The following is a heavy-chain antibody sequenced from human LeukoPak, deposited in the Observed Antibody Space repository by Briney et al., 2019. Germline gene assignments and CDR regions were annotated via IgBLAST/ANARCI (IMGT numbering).Heavy chain of an antibody. Sequence: PGRSLRLSCAGSGFTFSSYAMNWVRQAPGKGLEWVSAISGSGGGTYYADSVKGRFTISRDNSKNTLYVQMNSLRAEDTAVYYCARDLGMGYFDYWGQGTLVTVSS. D-gene: IGHD7-27*01. V-gene: IGHV3-23*01. J-gene: IGHJ4*02. CDR2: ISGSGGGT. CDR3: ARDLGMGYFDY. CDR1: GFTFSSYA.